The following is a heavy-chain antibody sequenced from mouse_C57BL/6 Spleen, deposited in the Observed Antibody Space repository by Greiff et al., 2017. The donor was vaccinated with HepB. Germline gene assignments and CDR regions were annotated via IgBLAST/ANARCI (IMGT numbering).Heavy chain of an antibody. J-gene: IGHJ3*01. D-gene: IGHD2-4*01. V-gene: IGHV1-64*01. CDR3: ERFGGLRGFAY. CDR1: GYTFTSYW. Sequence: QVQLQQPGAELVKPGASVKLSCKASGYTFTSYWMHWVKQRPGQGLEWIGMIHPNSGSTNYNEKFKSKATLTVDKSSSTAYMQLSSLTSEDSAVYYCERFGGLRGFAYWGQGTLVTVSA. CDR2: IHPNSGST.